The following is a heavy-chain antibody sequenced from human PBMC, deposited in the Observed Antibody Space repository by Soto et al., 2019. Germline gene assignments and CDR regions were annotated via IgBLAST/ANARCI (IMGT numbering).Heavy chain of an antibody. CDR1: GYTFSGSA. CDR2: IRSKANSYAT. J-gene: IGHJ5*02. CDR3: TRHGDWNDG. V-gene: IGHV3-73*02. Sequence: EVKLVESGGGLVQPGGSLKLSCAASGYTFSGSAMHWVRQASGKGLEWVGRIRSKANSYATAYAASVKGRFTISRDDSKNTAYLQMHSLKTEDTAVYYCTRHGDWNDGWGQGTLVTVSS.